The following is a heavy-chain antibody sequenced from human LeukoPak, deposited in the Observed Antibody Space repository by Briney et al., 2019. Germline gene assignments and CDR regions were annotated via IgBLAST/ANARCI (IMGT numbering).Heavy chain of an antibody. Sequence: PGGSLRLSCAASGFTFNSYWMSWVRQPPGKGLEWVANIKQDGSEKYYVDSVKGRFTISRDNSKNTLSLQMNSLRADDTAVYYCAKLSHSSGDDYWGQGTRVTVSS. CDR1: GFTFNSYW. J-gene: IGHJ4*02. CDR2: IKQDGSEK. CDR3: AKLSHSSGDDY. V-gene: IGHV3-7*01. D-gene: IGHD6-19*01.